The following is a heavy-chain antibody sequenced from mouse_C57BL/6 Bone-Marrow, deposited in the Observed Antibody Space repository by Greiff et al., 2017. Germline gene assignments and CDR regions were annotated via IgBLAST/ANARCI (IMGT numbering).Heavy chain of an antibody. CDR1: GYSITSGYD. CDR3: ARGGRLYGFDY. V-gene: IGHV3-1*01. D-gene: IGHD1-1*01. Sequence: EVKLVESGPGMVKPSQSLSLTCTVTGYSITSGYDWHWIRHFPGNNLEWMGYISYSGSTNYNPSLKSRISITHDTSKNHFFLKLNSVTTEDTATYYCARGGRLYGFDYWGQGTTLTVSS. CDR2: ISYSGST. J-gene: IGHJ2*01.